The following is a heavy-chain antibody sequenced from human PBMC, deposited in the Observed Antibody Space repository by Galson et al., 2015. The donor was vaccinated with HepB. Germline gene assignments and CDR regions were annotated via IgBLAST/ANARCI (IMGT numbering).Heavy chain of an antibody. CDR2: ISYDGSNK. CDR3: AKAPGVRGYSYGYVNY. CDR1: GFTFSSYG. Sequence: SLRLSCAASGFTFSSYGMHWVRQAPGKGLEWVAVISYDGSNKYYADSVKGRFTISRDNSKNTLYLQMNSLRAEDTAVYYCAKAPGVRGYSYGYVNYWGQGTLVTVSS. V-gene: IGHV3-30*18. J-gene: IGHJ4*02. D-gene: IGHD5-18*01.